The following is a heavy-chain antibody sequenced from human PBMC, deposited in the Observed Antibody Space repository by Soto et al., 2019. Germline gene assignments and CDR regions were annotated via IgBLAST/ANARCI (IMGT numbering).Heavy chain of an antibody. V-gene: IGHV4-34*01. CDR2: INHSGST. D-gene: IGHD1-26*01. J-gene: IGHJ4*02. CDR1: GGSFSGYY. CDR3: ARGIFEVGATIFDY. Sequence: SETLSLTCAVYGGSFSGYYWSWIRQPPGEGLEWIGEINHSGSTNYNPSLKSRVTISVDTSKNQFSLKLSSVTAADTAVYYCARGIFEVGATIFDYWGQGTLVTVSS.